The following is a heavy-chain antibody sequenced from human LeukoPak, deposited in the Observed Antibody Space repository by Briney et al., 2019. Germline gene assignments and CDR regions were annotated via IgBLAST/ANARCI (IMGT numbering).Heavy chain of an antibody. V-gene: IGHV1-18*04. D-gene: IGHD5-18*01. CDR3: ARDQGYRRRYFDY. J-gene: IGHJ4*02. CDR2: ISAYNGNT. Sequence: GASVKVSCKASGYTFTAYYMHWVRQAPGQGLEWMGWISAYNGNTNYAQKLQGRVTMTTDTSTSTAYMELRSLRSDDTAVYYCARDQGYRRRYFDYWGQGTLVTVSS. CDR1: GYTFTAYY.